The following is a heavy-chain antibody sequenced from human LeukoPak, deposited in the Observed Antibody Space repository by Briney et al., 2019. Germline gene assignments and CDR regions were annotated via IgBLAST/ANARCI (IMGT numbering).Heavy chain of an antibody. CDR2: ISYDGSNK. D-gene: IGHD6-19*01. CDR3: ARAYHSSGGLGWFDP. Sequence: GRSLRLSCAASGFTFSSYAMHWVRQAPGKGLEWVAVISYDGSNKYYADFVKGRFTISRDNSKNTLYLQMNSLRAEDTAVYYCARAYHSSGGLGWFDPWGQGTLITVSS. V-gene: IGHV3-30-3*01. CDR1: GFTFSSYA. J-gene: IGHJ5*02.